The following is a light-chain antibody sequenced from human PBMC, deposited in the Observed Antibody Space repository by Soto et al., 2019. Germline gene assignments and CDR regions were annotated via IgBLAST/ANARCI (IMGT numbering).Light chain of an antibody. CDR1: QSVSGY. J-gene: IGKJ1*01. CDR2: RIF. V-gene: IGKV3-15*01. Sequence: EIVLTQSPGTLSLSPGERATLSCRASQSVSGYLGWFHQKPGQAPRLVLLRIFTRAIGVPARFSGSGSGTEFTLTISSLQSEDFAVYYCQQYNNWPPWTFGQGAKVDIK. CDR3: QQYNNWPPWT.